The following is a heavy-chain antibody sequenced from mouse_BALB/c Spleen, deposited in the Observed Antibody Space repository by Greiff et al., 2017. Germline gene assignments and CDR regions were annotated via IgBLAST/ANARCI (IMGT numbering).Heavy chain of an antibody. CDR3: ARSLYYGYVHYAMDY. V-gene: IGHV2-6-7*01. J-gene: IGHJ4*01. Sequence: QVQLQQSGPGLVAPSQSLSITCTVSGFSLTGYGVNWVRQPPGKGLEWLGMIWGDGSTDYNSALKSRLSISKDNSKSQVFLKMNSLQTDDTARYYCARSLYYGYVHYAMDYWGQGTSVTVSS. D-gene: IGHD1-2*01. CDR1: GFSLTGYG. CDR2: IWGDGST.